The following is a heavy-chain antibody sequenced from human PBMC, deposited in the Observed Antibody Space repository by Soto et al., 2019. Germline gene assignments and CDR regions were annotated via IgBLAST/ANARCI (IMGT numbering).Heavy chain of an antibody. CDR3: ARYSSGRYGFDY. D-gene: IGHD6-19*01. CDR1: GFSLSTSGVA. J-gene: IGHJ4*02. V-gene: IGHV2-5*02. CDR2: IYWDDDK. Sequence: QITLKESGPTLVKPTQTPTLTCTFSGFSLSTSGVAVGWIRQPPGKPLEWLALIYWDDDKRYSPSLKSRHTITKHTSKNQLVRTMTNMDPVDTATYYCARYSSGRYGFDYWGQGTLVTVSS.